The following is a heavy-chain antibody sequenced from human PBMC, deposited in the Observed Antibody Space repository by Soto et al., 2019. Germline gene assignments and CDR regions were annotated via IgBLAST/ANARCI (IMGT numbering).Heavy chain of an antibody. D-gene: IGHD1-26*01. J-gene: IGHJ4*02. CDR3: ARGQWEYYFDY. Sequence: QVQLQQSGPGLVKPSQTLSLTCAISGDSVSSNSGAWNWIRQSPSRGLEWLGRTKYRSKWFNDYAESVKSRITINPDTSKNQFPLQLRSVTPEDTAVYYCARGQWEYYFDYWGQGTLVTVSS. V-gene: IGHV6-1*01. CDR1: GDSVSSNSGA. CDR2: TKYRSKWFN.